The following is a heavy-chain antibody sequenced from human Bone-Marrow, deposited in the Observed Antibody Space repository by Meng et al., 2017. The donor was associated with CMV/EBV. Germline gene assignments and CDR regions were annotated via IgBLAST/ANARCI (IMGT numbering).Heavy chain of an antibody. V-gene: IGHV3-21*01. CDR1: GFTFSSSN. D-gene: IGHD6-13*01. Sequence: GESLKISCAASGFTFSSSNMNWVRQAPGKGLEWVSSISSSSDYIYYADSVKGRVTISRDNAKNALYLQMNSLRAEDTAVYYCARDIAAPGSDYWGQGTLVTVSS. CDR2: ISSSSDYI. J-gene: IGHJ4*02. CDR3: ARDIAAPGSDY.